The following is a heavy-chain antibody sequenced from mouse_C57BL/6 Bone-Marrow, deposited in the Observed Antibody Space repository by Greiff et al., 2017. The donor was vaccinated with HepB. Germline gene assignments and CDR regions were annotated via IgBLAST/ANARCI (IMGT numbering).Heavy chain of an antibody. V-gene: IGHV1-75*01. Sequence: VQLVESGPELVKPGASVKISCKASGYTFTDYYINWVKQRPGQGLEWIGWIFPGSGSTYYNEKFKGKATLTVDKSSSTAYMLLSSLTSEDSAVYFCARSGLRRGAWFAYWGQGTLVTVSA. J-gene: IGHJ3*01. CDR2: IFPGSGST. CDR3: ARSGLRRGAWFAY. CDR1: GYTFTDYY. D-gene: IGHD2-4*01.